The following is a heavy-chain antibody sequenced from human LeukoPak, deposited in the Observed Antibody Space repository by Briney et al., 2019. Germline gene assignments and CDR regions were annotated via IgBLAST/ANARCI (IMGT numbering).Heavy chain of an antibody. Sequence: GGSLRLSCAASGFTFSSYGMHWVRQAPGKGLEWVAFIRYDGSNKYYADSVKGRFTISRDNSKNTLYLQMNSLRAEDTAVYYCAKDPGPGIAALGYFDYWGQGTLVIVSS. V-gene: IGHV3-30*02. CDR2: IRYDGSNK. CDR3: AKDPGPGIAALGYFDY. D-gene: IGHD6-13*01. CDR1: GFTFSSYG. J-gene: IGHJ4*02.